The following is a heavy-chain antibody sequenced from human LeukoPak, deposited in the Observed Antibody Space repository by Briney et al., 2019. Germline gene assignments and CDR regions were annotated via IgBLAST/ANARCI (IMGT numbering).Heavy chain of an antibody. J-gene: IGHJ4*02. CDR2: IDPTSGKT. CDR3: ARVDTAMVAGGGDY. CDR1: GYTFTTYY. Sequence: ASVKVSCKASGYTFTTYYIHWVRQAPGQGLEWMGVIDPTSGKTNYAQKFQGRVTMNRDMSTSTIYLELTSLRSDDTAVYYCARVDTAMVAGGGDYWGQGTLVTVSS. V-gene: IGHV1-46*01. D-gene: IGHD5-18*01.